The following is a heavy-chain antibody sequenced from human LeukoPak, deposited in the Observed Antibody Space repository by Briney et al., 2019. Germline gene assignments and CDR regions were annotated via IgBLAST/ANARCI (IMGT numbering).Heavy chain of an antibody. J-gene: IGHJ6*03. D-gene: IGHD3-3*01. V-gene: IGHV4-4*07. CDR1: GGSISSYY. Sequence: SETLSLTCTVSGGSISSYYWSWIRQPAGKGLEWIGRIYTSGSTNYNPSLKSRVTMSVDTSKNQFSLKLSSVTAADTAVYYCARGLIPGFWSGYRGAQGMDVWGKGTTVTVSS. CDR2: IYTSGST. CDR3: ARGLIPGFWSGYRGAQGMDV.